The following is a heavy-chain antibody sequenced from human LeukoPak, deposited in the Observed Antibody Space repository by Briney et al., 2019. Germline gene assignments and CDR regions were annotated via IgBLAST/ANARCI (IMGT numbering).Heavy chain of an antibody. J-gene: IGHJ4*02. CDR2: IKEDGSEK. CDR3: ARDRGGRTGLDD. D-gene: IGHD2-15*01. CDR1: GITFSWSW. V-gene: IGHV3-7*04. Sequence: PGGALRLSCAASGITFSWSWMSWVRQAPGKGLEWVAFIKEDGSEKYYVDSVKGRFTISRDNAENSLYLQMNSLRAEDTAVYYCARDRGGRTGLDDWGQGTLVTVSS.